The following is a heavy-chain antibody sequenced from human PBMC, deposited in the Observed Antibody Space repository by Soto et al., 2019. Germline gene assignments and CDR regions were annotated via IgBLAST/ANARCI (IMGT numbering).Heavy chain of an antibody. D-gene: IGHD5-18*01. J-gene: IGHJ5*02. CDR1: GGSINSGGYY. CDR2: IDHSGTT. CDR3: VRGRGYTFQNFFDL. Sequence: QVHLQESGPGLLKPSQTLSLTCTVSGGSINSGGYYWTWIRQHPEKVLEWLGNIDHSGTTYYNPSLRSRLSISLDASQNEFSLQVTSMTAADTAVYFWVRGRGYTFQNFFDLWGQGSLVTVSS. V-gene: IGHV4-31*03.